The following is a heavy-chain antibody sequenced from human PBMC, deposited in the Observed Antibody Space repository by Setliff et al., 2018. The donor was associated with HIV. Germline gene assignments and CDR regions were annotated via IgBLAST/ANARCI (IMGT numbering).Heavy chain of an antibody. J-gene: IGHJ6*02. CDR2: IYYRGST. CDR1: GGSIRATSYY. CDR3: ARPVSKNFYGLDV. V-gene: IGHV4-39*07. Sequence: SETLSLTCTVSGGSIRATSYYWGWIRQPPGKGLEWIGSIYYRGSTKYNPSLKSRVTISLDMSKNVFSLNMTSVTAADTAVYYCARPVSKNFYGLDVWGLGTTVTVSS.